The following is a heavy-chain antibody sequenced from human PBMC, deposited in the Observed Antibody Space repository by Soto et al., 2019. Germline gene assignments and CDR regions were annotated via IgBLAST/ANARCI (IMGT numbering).Heavy chain of an antibody. CDR3: AGHQYYDSSGYPTRYYYYGMDV. J-gene: IGHJ6*02. CDR2: INWNGGST. Sequence: GGSLRLSCAASGFTFDDYGMSWVRQAPGKGLEWVSGINWNGGSTGYAESVKGRFTISRDNAKNSLYLQMNSLRAEETALYYCAGHQYYDSSGYPTRYYYYGMDVWGQGTTVTVSS. D-gene: IGHD3-22*01. V-gene: IGHV3-20*04. CDR1: GFTFDDYG.